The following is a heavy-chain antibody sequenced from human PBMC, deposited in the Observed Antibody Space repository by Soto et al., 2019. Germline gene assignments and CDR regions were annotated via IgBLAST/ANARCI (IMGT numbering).Heavy chain of an antibody. CDR2: IYYSGST. D-gene: IGHD2-2*01. CDR3: ARDQGYCSSTSCYPPYYGMDV. V-gene: IGHV4-59*01. CDR1: GGSISSYY. J-gene: IGHJ6*02. Sequence: PWETLSLTCTVSGGSISSYYWSWIRQPPGKGLEWIGYIYYSGSTNYNPSLKSRVTISVDTSKNQFSLKLSSVTAADTAVYYCARDQGYCSSTSCYPPYYGMDVWGQGTTVIVSS.